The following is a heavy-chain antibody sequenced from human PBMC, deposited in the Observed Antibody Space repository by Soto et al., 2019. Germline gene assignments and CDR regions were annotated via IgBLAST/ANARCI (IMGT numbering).Heavy chain of an antibody. D-gene: IGHD5-18*01. J-gene: IGHJ4*02. Sequence: GGSLRLSCAASGFTFSSYGMHWVRQAPGKGLEWVAVIWYDGSNKYYADSVKGRFTISRDNSKNTLYLQMNSLRAEDTVVYYCARDVDRDTAMVFDYWGQGTLVTVSS. V-gene: IGHV3-33*08. CDR1: GFTFSSYG. CDR2: IWYDGSNK. CDR3: ARDVDRDTAMVFDY.